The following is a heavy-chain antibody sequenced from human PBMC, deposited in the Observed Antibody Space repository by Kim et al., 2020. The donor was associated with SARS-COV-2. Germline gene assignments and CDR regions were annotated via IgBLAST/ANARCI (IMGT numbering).Heavy chain of an antibody. D-gene: IGHD4-17*01. V-gene: IGHV3-7*01. CDR3: ARYGFTYALDV. J-gene: IGHJ6*02. Sequence: GGSLRLSCAASGFSFLSHWMTWVRQTPGKGLEWVANIKPDGSAEYYVDSVKGRFTVSRDNAKNSLYLQVNSLRVEDTAIYCCARYGFTYALDVWGQGTTVIVSS. CDR2: IKPDGSAE. CDR1: GFSFLSHW.